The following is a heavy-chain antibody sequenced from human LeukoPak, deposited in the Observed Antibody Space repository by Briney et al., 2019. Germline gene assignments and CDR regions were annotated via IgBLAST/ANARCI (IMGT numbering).Heavy chain of an antibody. CDR1: GGSISSYY. Sequence: SETLSLTCTVSGGSISSYYWSWIRQPPGKGLEWIGYIYYSGSTNYNPSLKSRVTISVDTSKNQFSLKLSSVTAADTAVYYCARDAYYYDSSGHSHSYFDYWGQGTLVTVSS. CDR3: ARDAYYYDSSGHSHSYFDY. V-gene: IGHV4-59*01. J-gene: IGHJ4*02. D-gene: IGHD3-22*01. CDR2: IYYSGST.